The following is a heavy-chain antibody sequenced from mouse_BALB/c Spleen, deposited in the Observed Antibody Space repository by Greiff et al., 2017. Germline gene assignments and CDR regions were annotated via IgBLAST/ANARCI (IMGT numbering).Heavy chain of an antibody. CDR2: INPYNDGT. Sequence: VQLQQSGPELVKPGASVKMSCKASGYTFTSYVMHWVKQKPGQGLEWIGYINPYNDGTKYNEKFKGKATLTSDKSSSTAYMELSSLTSEDSAVYYCARGGTVVAPRYFDVWGAGTTVTVSS. D-gene: IGHD1-1*01. CDR1: GYTFTSYV. J-gene: IGHJ1*01. CDR3: ARGGTVVAPRYFDV. V-gene: IGHV1-14*01.